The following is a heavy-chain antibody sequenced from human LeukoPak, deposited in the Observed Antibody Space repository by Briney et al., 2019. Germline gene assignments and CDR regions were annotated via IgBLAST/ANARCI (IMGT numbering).Heavy chain of an antibody. V-gene: IGHV3-23*01. CDR1: GFAFGSEA. Sequence: GGSLRLSCAVSGFAFGSEAMSWVRQSPGKGLEWVSHISGSGGSTKYSGSVKGRFTISRDNSKNTLYLQINSLRADDTAVYYCAKDQDPHSYGSGSYAPFDYWGQGTLVTVSS. D-gene: IGHD3-10*01. CDR2: ISGSGGST. J-gene: IGHJ4*02. CDR3: AKDQDPHSYGSGSYAPFDY.